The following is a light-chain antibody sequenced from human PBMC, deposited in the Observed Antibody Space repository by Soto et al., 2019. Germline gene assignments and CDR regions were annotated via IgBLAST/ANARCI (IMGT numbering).Light chain of an antibody. Sequence: AIQMTQSPSSLSASVGDRVTITCRASQGIRNDLGWYQQRPGKAPKLLIYAASSLQSGVPSRFSGSGSGTDFSLTISSLQPEDFATYYCLQDYNYPLTFSGGTKVEIK. CDR3: LQDYNYPLT. CDR1: QGIRND. V-gene: IGKV1-6*01. CDR2: AAS. J-gene: IGKJ4*01.